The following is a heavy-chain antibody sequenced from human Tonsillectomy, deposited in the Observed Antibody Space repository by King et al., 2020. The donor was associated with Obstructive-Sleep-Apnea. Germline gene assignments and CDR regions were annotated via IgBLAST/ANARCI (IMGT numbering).Heavy chain of an antibody. Sequence: QLQESGPGLVKPSETLSLTCTVSGGSISSNNNYWGWIRQPPGKRLEWIGSIYYSGNTYHNPSLKSRVTISIDSSKNQFSLKLSSVTAADTAVYYCGRDRSRGDAFDIWGQGTVVTVSS. CDR1: GGSISSNNNY. V-gene: IGHV4-39*07. CDR2: IYYSGNT. J-gene: IGHJ3*02. CDR3: GRDRSRGDAFDI. D-gene: IGHD3-10*01.